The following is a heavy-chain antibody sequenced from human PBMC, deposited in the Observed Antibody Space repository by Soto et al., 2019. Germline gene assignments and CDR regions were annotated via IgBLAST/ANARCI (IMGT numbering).Heavy chain of an antibody. CDR3: ANDDEIEYSYGSRGSFAI. J-gene: IGHJ3*02. CDR2: VYHSGST. Sequence: QVQLQESGPGLVEPSGTLSLTCAVSGGSISSSHWWGWVRQSPGKGLEWIGEVYHSGSTNYNPSLKTRVTIAVNKSKNQFTLTLKYVTAADTALYYCANDDEIEYSYGSRGSFAIWGQGTVVSVSS. D-gene: IGHD3-10*01. CDR1: GGSISSSHW. V-gene: IGHV4-4*02.